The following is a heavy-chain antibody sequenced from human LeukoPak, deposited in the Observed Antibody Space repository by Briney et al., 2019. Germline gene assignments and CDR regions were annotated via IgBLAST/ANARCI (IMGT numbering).Heavy chain of an antibody. Sequence: SVKVSCKASGGTFSSYAISWVRQAPGQGLEWMGGIIPIFGTANYAQKFQGRVTITTDEFTSTAYMELSSLRSEDTAVYYCASDYYGSGSPPYFDYWGQGTLVTVSS. D-gene: IGHD3-10*01. CDR3: ASDYYGSGSPPYFDY. J-gene: IGHJ4*02. CDR2: IIPIFGTA. CDR1: GGTFSSYA. V-gene: IGHV1-69*05.